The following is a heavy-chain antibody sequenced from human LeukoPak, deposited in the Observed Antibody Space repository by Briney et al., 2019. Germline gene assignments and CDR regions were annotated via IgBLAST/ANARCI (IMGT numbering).Heavy chain of an antibody. J-gene: IGHJ4*02. V-gene: IGHV3-23*01. CDR2: LSDSGGST. CDR1: GFTFSSYA. Sequence: PGGSLRLSCAASGFTFSSYAMSWVRQAPGKGLEWVSALSDSGGSTYYADSVKGRFTISRDNSMNTLYLQMNSLRAEDTAVYFCAKVATWTHFDFWGQGTLVTVSS. D-gene: IGHD3/OR15-3a*01. CDR3: AKVATWTHFDF.